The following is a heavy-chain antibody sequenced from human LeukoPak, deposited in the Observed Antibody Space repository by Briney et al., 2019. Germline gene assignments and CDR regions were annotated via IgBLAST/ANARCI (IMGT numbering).Heavy chain of an antibody. CDR1: GFTFSSFS. CDR2: ISSSSSYI. Sequence: GGSLRLSCAPSGFTFSSFSMNWVRQAPGKGLEWVSSISSSSSYIYYADSVKGRFTISRDNAKNSLYLQMNSLRAEDTAVYYCARDGTVTIFDYWGQGTLVTVSS. D-gene: IGHD4-17*01. V-gene: IGHV3-21*01. J-gene: IGHJ4*02. CDR3: ARDGTVTIFDY.